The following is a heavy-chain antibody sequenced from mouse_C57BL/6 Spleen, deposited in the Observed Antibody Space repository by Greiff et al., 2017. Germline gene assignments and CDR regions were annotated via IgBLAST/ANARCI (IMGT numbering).Heavy chain of an antibody. V-gene: IGHV1-42*01. D-gene: IGHD2-14*01. J-gene: IGHJ4*01. CDR3: ARRDDGYAMDY. Sequence: VQLQQSGPELVKPGASVKISCKASGYSFTGYYMNWVKQSPEKSLEWIGEINPSTGGTTYNQKFKAKATLTVDKSSSTAYMQLKSLTSEDSAVYYCARRDDGYAMDYWGQGTSVTVSS. CDR1: GYSFTGYY. CDR2: INPSTGGT.